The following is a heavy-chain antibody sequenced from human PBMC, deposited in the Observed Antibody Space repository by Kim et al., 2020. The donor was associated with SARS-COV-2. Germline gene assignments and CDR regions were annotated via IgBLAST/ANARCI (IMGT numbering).Heavy chain of an antibody. CDR1: GVSTRRYY. D-gene: IGHD3-16*01. CDR3: ARHDDYGDPFDN. CDR2: FYYSGGT. J-gene: IGHJ4*02. Sequence: SETLSLTCNVSGVSTRRYYWSWIRQPPGKGLEWIGSFYYSGGTNYLPSLKSRVTISVVTSTNQFSLKLSSVTAADTAVYFCARHDDYGDPFDNWGQGILV. V-gene: IGHV4-59*08.